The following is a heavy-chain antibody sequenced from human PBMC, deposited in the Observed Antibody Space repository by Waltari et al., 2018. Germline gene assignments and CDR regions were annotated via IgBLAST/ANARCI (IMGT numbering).Heavy chain of an antibody. CDR2: IHYSGST. CDR3: ARYGEVPPNYFFDY. D-gene: IGHD2-21*01. V-gene: IGHV4-34*01. Sequence: QVQLHQWGAGLPKPSETLSLTCAVSGESFSGHFWSWIRQSPGEGLEWVGAIHYSGSTNYNPSLKSRLSLSVDTTKKQFSLRLTSVTAADTGVYFCARYGEVPPNYFFDYWGQGTLVTVSS. J-gene: IGHJ4*01. CDR1: GESFSGHF.